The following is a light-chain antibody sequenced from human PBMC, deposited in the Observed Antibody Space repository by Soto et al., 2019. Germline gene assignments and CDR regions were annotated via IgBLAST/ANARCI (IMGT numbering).Light chain of an antibody. CDR3: QQYGSSPLIT. V-gene: IGKV2-28*01. Sequence: DIVMTQSPLSLPVTPGEPASISCSSSQSLLHSNGYTYFDWYLQKPGQSPQLLIYLGSNRASGVPDRFSGSGSGTDFTLTISRLEPEDFAVYHCQQYGSSPLITFGQGTRLEIK. J-gene: IGKJ5*01. CDR2: LGS. CDR1: QSLLHSNGYTY.